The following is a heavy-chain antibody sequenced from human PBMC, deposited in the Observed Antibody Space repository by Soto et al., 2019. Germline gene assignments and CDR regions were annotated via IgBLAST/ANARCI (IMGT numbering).Heavy chain of an antibody. Sequence: SVKVSCKASGGTFSSYAISWVRQAPGQGLEWMGGIIPIFATTNYAQKLQGRVTITADESTSTAYMELSSLRSEDTAVYYCARGAGSYQRGPYSYGMDVWGQGTTVTVSS. CDR2: IIPIFATT. J-gene: IGHJ6*02. D-gene: IGHD2-2*01. CDR1: GGTFSSYA. CDR3: ARGAGSYQRGPYSYGMDV. V-gene: IGHV1-69*13.